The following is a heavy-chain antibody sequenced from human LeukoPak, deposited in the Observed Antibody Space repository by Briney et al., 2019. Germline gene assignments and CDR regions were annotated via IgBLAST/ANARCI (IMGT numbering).Heavy chain of an antibody. CDR2: ISSSSSYI. V-gene: IGHV3-21*01. CDR3: ATQPYYYDSSGYY. D-gene: IGHD3-22*01. Sequence: GGSLRLSCAASGFTFSSYGMNWVRQAPGKGLEWVSSISSSSSYIYYADSVKGRFTISRDNAKNSLYLQMNSLRAEDTAVYYCATQPYYYDSSGYYWGQGTLVTVSS. CDR1: GFTFSSYG. J-gene: IGHJ4*02.